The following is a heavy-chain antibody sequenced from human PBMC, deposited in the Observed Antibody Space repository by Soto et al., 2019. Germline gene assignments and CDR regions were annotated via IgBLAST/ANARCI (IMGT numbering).Heavy chain of an antibody. Sequence: SETLSLTCTVSGGSISSGGYYWSWIRQHPGKGLEWIGYIYYSGSTYYNPSLKSRVTISVDTSKNQFSLKLSSVTAADTAVYYCAREGITMVRGVIPYGMDVWGQGTTVTVSS. J-gene: IGHJ6*02. CDR1: GGSISSGGYY. CDR2: IYYSGST. V-gene: IGHV4-31*03. D-gene: IGHD3-10*01. CDR3: AREGITMVRGVIPYGMDV.